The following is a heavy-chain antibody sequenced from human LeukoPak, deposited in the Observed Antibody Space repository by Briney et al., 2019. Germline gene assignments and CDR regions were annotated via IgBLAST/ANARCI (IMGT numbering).Heavy chain of an antibody. CDR3: ASSLIEYQLLLNAFDI. V-gene: IGHV3-48*02. CDR2: ISSSSSTI. J-gene: IGHJ3*02. CDR1: GFTFSTYN. D-gene: IGHD2-2*01. Sequence: GGSLRLSCAASGFTFSTYNMNWVRQAPGKGLEWVSYISSSSSTIYNADSVKGRFTISRDNARNSLYLQMNSLRDEDTAVYYCASSLIEYQLLLNAFDIWGQGTMVTVSS.